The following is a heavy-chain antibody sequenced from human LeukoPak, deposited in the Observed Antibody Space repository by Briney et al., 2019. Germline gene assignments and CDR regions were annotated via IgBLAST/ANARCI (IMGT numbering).Heavy chain of an antibody. CDR3: AKGRGKFYSKGDYFDY. CDR1: GFTFSSYA. J-gene: IGHJ4*02. Sequence: PGGSLRLSCAGSGFTFSSYAIHWVRQAPGKGLEWVSGISYDGVNEYYSDFVKGRFTISRDNSKSTLYLQVDSLQGDDTAVYYCAKGRGKFYSKGDYFDYWGQGTLVTVSS. V-gene: IGHV3-30*18. CDR2: ISYDGVNE. D-gene: IGHD3-10*01.